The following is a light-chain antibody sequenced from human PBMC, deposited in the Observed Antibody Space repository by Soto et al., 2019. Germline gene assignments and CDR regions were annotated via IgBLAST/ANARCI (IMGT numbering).Light chain of an antibody. CDR2: DAS. Sequence: EIVLTQSPGTLSLSPGERATLSCRASQSVPKDYLAWYQHTPGQAPMLLIHDASRRATGIPDRFSGSGSGTDFTLTSSRLEPDAFAVSSCQQFSLSPLTFGGGTKVEIK. V-gene: IGKV3-20*01. CDR1: QSVPKDY. J-gene: IGKJ4*01. CDR3: QQFSLSPLT.